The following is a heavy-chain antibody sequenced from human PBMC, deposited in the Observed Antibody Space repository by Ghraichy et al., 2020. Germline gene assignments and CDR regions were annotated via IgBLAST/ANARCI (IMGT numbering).Heavy chain of an antibody. V-gene: IGHV3-48*02. D-gene: IGHD2-2*01. CDR2: ISSSSSTI. CDR1: GFTFSSYS. CDR3: ARAGYCSSTSCHYYYYGMDV. Sequence: LTCAASGFTFSSYSMNWVRQAPGKGLEWVLYISSSSSTIYYADSVKGRFTISRDNAKNSLYLQMNSLRDEDTAVYYCARAGYCSSTSCHYYYYGMDVWGQGTTVTVSS. J-gene: IGHJ6*02.